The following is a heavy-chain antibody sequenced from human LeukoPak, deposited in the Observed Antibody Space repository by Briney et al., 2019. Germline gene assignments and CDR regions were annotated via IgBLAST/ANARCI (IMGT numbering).Heavy chain of an antibody. D-gene: IGHD4-23*01. CDR3: ARPPWADYGGNSGHAFDI. Sequence: PGGSLRLSCAASGFTFSSYSMNWVRQAPGKGLEWVSSISSSSSYIYYADSVKGRFTISRDNAKNSLYLQMNSLRAEDTAVYYCARPPWADYGGNSGHAFDIWGQGTMVTVSS. J-gene: IGHJ3*02. CDR2: ISSSSSYI. CDR1: GFTFSSYS. V-gene: IGHV3-21*01.